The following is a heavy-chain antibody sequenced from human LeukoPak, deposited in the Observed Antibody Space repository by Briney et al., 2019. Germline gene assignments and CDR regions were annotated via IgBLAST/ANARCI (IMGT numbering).Heavy chain of an antibody. Sequence: GGSLRLSCAASGFTLSNHPMYWVRQAPGKGLEWVSSLSDTGDSTHYADSVKGRFTISRDSARSALYLQMNSLRAEDTAVYYCAKGDCSGGSCYFDYWGQGSQVTVSS. J-gene: IGHJ4*02. V-gene: IGHV3-23*01. CDR2: LSDTGDST. CDR1: GFTLSNHP. D-gene: IGHD2-15*01. CDR3: AKGDCSGGSCYFDY.